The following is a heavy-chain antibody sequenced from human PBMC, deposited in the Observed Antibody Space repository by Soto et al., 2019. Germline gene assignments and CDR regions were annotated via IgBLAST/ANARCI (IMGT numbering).Heavy chain of an antibody. CDR3: AGELEPPFGSGRGYYMDV. CDR1: GFTFSSYS. V-gene: IGHV3-48*01. D-gene: IGHD1-1*01. J-gene: IGHJ6*03. CDR2: ISSSSSTI. Sequence: EVQLVESGGGLVQPGGSLRLSCAASGFTFSSYSMNWVRQAPGKGLEWVSYISSSSSTIYYADSVKGRFTISRDNAKNSLYLQMNSLRAEDTAVYYCAGELEPPFGSGRGYYMDVWGKGTTVTVSS.